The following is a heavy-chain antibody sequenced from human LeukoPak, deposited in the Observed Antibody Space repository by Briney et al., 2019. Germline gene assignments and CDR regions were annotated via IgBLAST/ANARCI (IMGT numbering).Heavy chain of an antibody. Sequence: GRSLRLSCAASGFTFSSYGMHWVRQAPGKGLEWVAVISYDGSNKYYADFVKGRFTISRDNSKNTLYLQMNSLRAEDTAVYYCAKDALTERHLSSSTWYPIDQWGQGTLVTASS. CDR1: GFTFSSYG. J-gene: IGHJ4*02. D-gene: IGHD6-13*01. V-gene: IGHV3-30*18. CDR2: ISYDGSNK. CDR3: AKDALTERHLSSSTWYPIDQ.